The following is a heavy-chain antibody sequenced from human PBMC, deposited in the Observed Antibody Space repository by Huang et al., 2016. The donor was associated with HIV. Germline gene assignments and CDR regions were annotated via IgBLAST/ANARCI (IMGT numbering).Heavy chain of an antibody. Sequence: QVQLVQSGAEVKKPGASVKVSCKVSGYTLTELSIHWVRQAHGKGLEWMVGFAPEHGETIYAQTFPGRVTMTEDTSTDTAYMELHSLRPEDTAVYYCAAGYDTYYDIWGQGTMVIASS. CDR3: AAGYDTYYDI. CDR2: FAPEHGET. D-gene: IGHD2-21*01. CDR1: GYTLTELS. V-gene: IGHV1-24*01. J-gene: IGHJ3*02.